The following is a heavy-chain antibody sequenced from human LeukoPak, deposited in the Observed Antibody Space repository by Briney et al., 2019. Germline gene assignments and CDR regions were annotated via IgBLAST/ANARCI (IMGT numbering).Heavy chain of an antibody. CDR1: GFTVSSNY. CDR3: ARGSGRYDPALDY. D-gene: IGHD1-26*01. V-gene: IGHV3-66*01. J-gene: IGHJ4*02. CDR2: IYSGGST. Sequence: GGSLRLSCAVSGFTVSSNYTNWVRQAPGKGLEWVSIIYSGGSTYYAGSVKGRFSISRDNSKNTLYLQMNSLRAEDMAVYYCARGSGRYDPALDYWGQGSLVTVSS.